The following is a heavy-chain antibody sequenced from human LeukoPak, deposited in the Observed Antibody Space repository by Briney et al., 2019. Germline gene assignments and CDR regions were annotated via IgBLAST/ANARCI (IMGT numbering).Heavy chain of an antibody. CDR1: GFTFSSDA. J-gene: IGHJ4*02. CDR2: ISGSGGST. V-gene: IGHV3-23*01. Sequence: RGSLRPSPAAPGFTFSSDAMSWVGQAPGKGVEGVSAISGSGGSTYYADSVQDRFTISRDNSKNTLYLQMNRLTAEDTAVYYCTTDRSSSWYYFASWGQGTM. D-gene: IGHD6-13*01. CDR3: TTDRSSSWYYFAS.